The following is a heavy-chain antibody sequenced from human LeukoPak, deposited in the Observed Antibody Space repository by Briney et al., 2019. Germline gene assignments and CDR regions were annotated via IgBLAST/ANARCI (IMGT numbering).Heavy chain of an antibody. J-gene: IGHJ5*02. CDR3: ATDALRAPSREMNWFDP. Sequence: ASVKVSCKVSGYTLTELSMHWVRQAPGKGLEWMGGFDPEDGETIYAQKFQGRVTMTEDTSTDTAYMELSSLTSEDTAVYYCATDALRAPSREMNWFDPWGQGTLVTVSS. V-gene: IGHV1-24*01. CDR1: GYTLTELS. D-gene: IGHD3-16*01. CDR2: FDPEDGET.